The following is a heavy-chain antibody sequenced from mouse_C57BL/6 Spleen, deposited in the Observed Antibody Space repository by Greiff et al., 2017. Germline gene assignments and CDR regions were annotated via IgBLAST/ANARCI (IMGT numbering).Heavy chain of an antibody. Sequence: VQLKESGGGLVKPGGSLKFSCAASGFTFSSYAMSWVRQTPEKRLEWVATISDGGSYTYYPDNVKGRFTISRDNAKNNLYLQMSHLKSEDTAMYYCASVPVSGAMDYWGQGTSVTVSS. V-gene: IGHV5-4*01. CDR1: GFTFSSYA. CDR2: ISDGGSYT. D-gene: IGHD2-5*01. CDR3: ASVPVSGAMDY. J-gene: IGHJ4*01.